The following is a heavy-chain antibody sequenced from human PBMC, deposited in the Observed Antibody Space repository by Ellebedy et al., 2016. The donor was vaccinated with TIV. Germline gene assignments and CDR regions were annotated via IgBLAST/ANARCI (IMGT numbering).Heavy chain of an antibody. Sequence: SETLSLXXTVSGGSISSYYWSWIRQPAGKGLEWIGRIYTSGSTNYNPSLKSRVTMSVDTSKNQFSLKLSSVTAADTAVYYCARELGGYSGLNYFDYWGQGTLVTVSS. CDR3: ARELGGYSGLNYFDY. J-gene: IGHJ4*02. V-gene: IGHV4-4*07. CDR2: IYTSGST. D-gene: IGHD5-12*01. CDR1: GGSISSYY.